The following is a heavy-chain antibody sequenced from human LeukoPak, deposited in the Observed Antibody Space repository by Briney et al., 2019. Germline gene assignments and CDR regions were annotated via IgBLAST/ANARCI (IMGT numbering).Heavy chain of an antibody. V-gene: IGHV3-23*01. Sequence: SGGALRLSCAASGFTYNSYALSWVRQAPGKGLEWVSAISDGGRSTYYADSVKGRFTISRDNSKNTVYLQMNSLRVEDTSVYYCAKDLDGYGGLRGDAFDIWGQGTMVIVSS. J-gene: IGHJ3*02. CDR1: GFTYNSYA. D-gene: IGHD5-24*01. CDR2: ISDGGRST. CDR3: AKDLDGYGGLRGDAFDI.